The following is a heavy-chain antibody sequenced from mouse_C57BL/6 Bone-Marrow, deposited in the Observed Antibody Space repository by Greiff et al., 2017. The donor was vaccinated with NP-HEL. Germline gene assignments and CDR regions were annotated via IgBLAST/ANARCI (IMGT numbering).Heavy chain of an antibody. CDR1: GFTFSSYA. Sequence: EVQGVESGEGLVKPGGSLKLSCAASGFTFSSYAMSWVRQTPEKRLEWVAYISSGGDYIYYADTVKGRFTISRDNARNTLYLQMSSLKSEDTAMYYSTVVATDYYAMDYWGQGTSVTVSS. D-gene: IGHD1-1*01. J-gene: IGHJ4*01. CDR2: ISSGGDYI. V-gene: IGHV5-9-1*02. CDR3: TVVATDYYAMDY.